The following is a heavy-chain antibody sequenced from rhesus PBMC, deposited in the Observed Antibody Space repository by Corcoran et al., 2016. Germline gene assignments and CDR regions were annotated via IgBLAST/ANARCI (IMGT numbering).Heavy chain of an antibody. Sequence: EVQLVESGGGLVQPGGSLRLSCAASGFTFSSYDMSWVRQAPGKGLEWVSYISYTGKTIYYADSVKGQFPISRDNAKNSLSLQRSSLRAEDTAVYYCTRSDCSSTYCSYSQDSLDVWGRGVLVTVSS. CDR1: GFTFSSYD. V-gene: IGHV3-136*01. J-gene: IGHJ5-2*02. CDR2: ISYTGKTI. CDR3: TRSDCSSTYCSYSQDSLDV. D-gene: IGHD2-15*01.